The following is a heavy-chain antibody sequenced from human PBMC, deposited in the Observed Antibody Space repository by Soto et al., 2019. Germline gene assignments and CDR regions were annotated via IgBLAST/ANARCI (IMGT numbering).Heavy chain of an antibody. CDR2: IYYTGST. CDR3: ARAGGYNYHYDF. V-gene: IGHV4-59*01. J-gene: IGHJ4*02. CDR1: GVSISSYY. D-gene: IGHD5-18*01. Sequence: SETLSLTCSVSGVSISSYYWSWIRQPPGKGLEWIGYIYYTGSTNYNPSLEGRVTISMDRSSNQFSLRLSSVTAADTAVYYCARAGGYNYHYDFWGQGTLVTVS.